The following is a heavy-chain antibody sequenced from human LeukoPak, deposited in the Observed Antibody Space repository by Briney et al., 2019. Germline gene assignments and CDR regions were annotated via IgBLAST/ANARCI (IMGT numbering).Heavy chain of an antibody. D-gene: IGHD2-21*02. CDR2: ISSSGSTI. CDR1: GFTFSSYE. CDR3: AREPVYCGGDCYFDY. Sequence: QPGGSLRLSCAASGFTFSSYEMNWDRQAPGKGLEWVSYISSSGSTIYYADSVKGRFTISRDNAKNSLYLQMNSLRAEDTAVYYCAREPVYCGGDCYFDYWGQGTLVTVSS. V-gene: IGHV3-48*03. J-gene: IGHJ4*02.